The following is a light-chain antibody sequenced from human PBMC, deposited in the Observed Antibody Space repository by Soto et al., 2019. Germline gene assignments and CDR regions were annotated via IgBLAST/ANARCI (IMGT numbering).Light chain of an antibody. V-gene: IGLV2-8*01. CDR3: SSFAGNHNMV. Sequence: QSVLTQPPSASGSPGQSVTISCTGTSSDVGGYNYVSWYQQHPGKAPKLMISEVSKRPSGVPDRFSGSKSGNTASLTVSGLLAEDEADYYCSSFAGNHNMVFGGGTKLTVL. CDR2: EVS. CDR1: SSDVGGYNY. J-gene: IGLJ2*01.